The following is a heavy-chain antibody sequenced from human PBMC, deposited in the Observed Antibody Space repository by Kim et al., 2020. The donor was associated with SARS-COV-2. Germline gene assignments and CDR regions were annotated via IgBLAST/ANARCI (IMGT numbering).Heavy chain of an antibody. CDR3: ARGKKGTIFGVVISQGLNYYYYYGMDV. D-gene: IGHD3-3*01. J-gene: IGHJ6*01. V-gene: IGHV3-23*01. CDR2: ISGSGGST. Sequence: GGSLRLSCAASGFTFSSYAMSWVRQAPGKGLEWVSAISGSGGSTYYADSVKGRFTISRDNSKNTLYLQMNSLRAEDTAVYYCARGKKGTIFGVVISQGLNYYYYYGMDV. CDR1: GFTFSSYA.